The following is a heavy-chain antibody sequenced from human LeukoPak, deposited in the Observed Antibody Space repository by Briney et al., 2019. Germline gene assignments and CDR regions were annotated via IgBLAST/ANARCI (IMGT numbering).Heavy chain of an antibody. CDR3: ARLGDDANGACGY. CDR2: ICNSGST. Sequence: SETLSLTCNISAVSISSHCWRWLRQPPGKGLEWIGYICNSGSTNYNPSLKSRVTMSVDTSKNQFSLRLSSVTAADTAVYYCARLGDDANGACGYWGQGTLVTVSS. J-gene: IGHJ4*02. V-gene: IGHV4-59*08. D-gene: IGHD1-1*01. CDR1: AVSISSHC.